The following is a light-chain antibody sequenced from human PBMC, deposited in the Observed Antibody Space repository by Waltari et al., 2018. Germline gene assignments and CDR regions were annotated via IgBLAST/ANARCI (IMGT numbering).Light chain of an antibody. CDR1: QSISKY. J-gene: IGKJ1*01. V-gene: IGKV3-20*01. CDR3: QHYESLPVT. CDR2: HAS. Sequence: EIVLTPSPGTLSLSQGERATLPCRASQSISKYLAWYQQKPGQAPRLLIYHASSRAAGIPDRFSGSGYGTDFSLTISRLEPEDFAVYYCQHYESLPVTFGQGTKVEIK.